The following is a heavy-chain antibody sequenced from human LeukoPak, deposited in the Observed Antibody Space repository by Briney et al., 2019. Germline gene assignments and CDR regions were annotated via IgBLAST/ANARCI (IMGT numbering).Heavy chain of an antibody. Sequence: GASVKVSCKASGYTFTGYYMHWVRQAPGQGLEWMGGIIPIFGTANYAQKFQGRVTITADESTSTAYMELSSLRSEDTAVYYCASMYDSSGYYSEAFDIWGQGTMVTVSS. CDR2: IIPIFGTA. CDR3: ASMYDSSGYYSEAFDI. V-gene: IGHV1-69*13. CDR1: GYTFTGYY. J-gene: IGHJ3*02. D-gene: IGHD3-22*01.